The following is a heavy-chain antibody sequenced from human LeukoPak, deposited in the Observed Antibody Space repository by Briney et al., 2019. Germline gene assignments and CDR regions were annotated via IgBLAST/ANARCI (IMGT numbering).Heavy chain of an antibody. V-gene: IGHV2-70*11. CDR2: IAWDDDK. CDR3: ARIWESVRVGATTGAFDI. D-gene: IGHD1-26*01. J-gene: IGHJ3*02. Sequence: SGPALVKPTQTLTLTCTFSGFSLSTSGMCVSWIRHPPGKALEWLARIAWDDDKYYSTSLKTRLTISKDTSKNQVVLTMTNMDPVDTATYYCARIWESVRVGATTGAFDIWGQGTMVTVSS. CDR1: GFSLSTSGMC.